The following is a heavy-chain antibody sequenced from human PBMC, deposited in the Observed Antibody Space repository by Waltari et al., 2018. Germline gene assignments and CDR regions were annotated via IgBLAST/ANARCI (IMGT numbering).Heavy chain of an antibody. Sequence: QLQLQESGPGLVKPSETLSFTCTVSGGSISSRSYYWGWIRQPPGKGLEWIGSIYYSGGTYYNPSLKSRVTISVDTSKNQFSLKLSSVTAADTAVYYCATKRESSASGFDYWGQGTLVTVSS. CDR2: IYYSGGT. V-gene: IGHV4-39*01. D-gene: IGHD6-19*01. CDR3: ATKRESSASGFDY. J-gene: IGHJ4*02. CDR1: GGSISSRSYY.